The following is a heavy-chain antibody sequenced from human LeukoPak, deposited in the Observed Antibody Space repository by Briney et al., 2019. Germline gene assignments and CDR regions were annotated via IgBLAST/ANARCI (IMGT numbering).Heavy chain of an antibody. CDR1: SGSISSSNYY. CDR3: ARGGVLRYFD. J-gene: IGHJ4*02. Sequence: SSETLSLTCTVSSGSISSSNYYWSWIRQPPGKGLEWIGYIYYSGSTNYNPSLKSRVTISVDTSKNQFSLKLSSVTAADTAVYYCARGGVLRYFDWGQGTLVTVSS. CDR2: IYYSGST. D-gene: IGHD3-9*01. V-gene: IGHV4-61*01.